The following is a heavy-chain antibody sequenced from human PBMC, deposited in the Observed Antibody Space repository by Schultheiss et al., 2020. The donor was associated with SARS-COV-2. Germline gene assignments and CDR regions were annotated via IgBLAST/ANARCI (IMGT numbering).Heavy chain of an antibody. J-gene: IGHJ4*02. V-gene: IGHV3-53*01. CDR1: GFTVSSNY. Sequence: GESLKISCAASGFTVSSNYMSWVRQAPGKGLEWVSGISWNSGSIGYADSVKGRFTISRDNSKNTLYLQMNSLRAEDTAVYYCASLGRFDYWGQGTLVTVSS. CDR2: ISWNSGSI. CDR3: ASLGRFDY. D-gene: IGHD1-26*01.